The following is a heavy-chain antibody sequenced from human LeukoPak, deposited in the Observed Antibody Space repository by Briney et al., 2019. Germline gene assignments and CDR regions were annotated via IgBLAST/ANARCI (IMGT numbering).Heavy chain of an antibody. CDR1: GFTFSSYS. CDR2: ISSSSSYI. D-gene: IGHD6-19*01. J-gene: IGHJ4*02. Sequence: PGGSLRLSCAASGFTFSSYSMNWVRQAPGKGLEWVSSISSSSSYIYYADSVKGRFTISRDNAKNSLYLQMNSLRAEDTAVYYCARGPGSSGWHYDYWGQGTLVTVSS. V-gene: IGHV3-21*06. CDR3: ARGPGSSGWHYDY.